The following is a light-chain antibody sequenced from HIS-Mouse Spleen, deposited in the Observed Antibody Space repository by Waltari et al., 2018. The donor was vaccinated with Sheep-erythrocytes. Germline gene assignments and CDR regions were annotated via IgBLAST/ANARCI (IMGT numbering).Light chain of an antibody. V-gene: IGLV1-36*01. Sequence: QSVLTQPPSVSEAPSQRVTISCSGSSSNIGNNAVNWYQQLPGKAPKLLISYDDLLPSVVSDRVSGSKSGTSASLAISGLQSEDEADYYCAAWDDSLNGYVFGTGTKVTVL. CDR1: SSNIGNNA. J-gene: IGLJ1*01. CDR2: YDD. CDR3: AAWDDSLNGYV.